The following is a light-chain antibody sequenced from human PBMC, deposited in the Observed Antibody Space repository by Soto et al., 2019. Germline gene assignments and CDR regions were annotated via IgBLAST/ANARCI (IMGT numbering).Light chain of an antibody. CDR2: GKS. Sequence: QSVLTQPPSVSGAPGQRVTISCTGRSSNIGAGYDVHWYQQLPGTAPKLLIYGKSKRPSGVPDRFSGYKSGTSASLAITGIQGEDEAYYYSQSYDSRLSGWVFGGGTKLTVL. CDR1: SSNIGAGYD. CDR3: QSYDSRLSGWV. V-gene: IGLV1-40*01. J-gene: IGLJ3*02.